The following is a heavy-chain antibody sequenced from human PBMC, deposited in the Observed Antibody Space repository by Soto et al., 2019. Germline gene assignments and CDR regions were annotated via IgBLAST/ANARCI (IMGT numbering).Heavy chain of an antibody. D-gene: IGHD4-17*01. Sequence: EVQLLESGGGLVQPGGSLRLSCAASGFTFSSYAMNWVRQAPGKGLEWVSAITDSDSGGRTYYADSVRGRFTISGDTSKNTLYLQMISLRAEDTALYYCARRVDYGDYLLDSWGQGTMVTVSS. CDR3: ARRVDYGDYLLDS. J-gene: IGHJ3*02. V-gene: IGHV3-23*01. CDR2: ITDSDSGGRT. CDR1: GFTFSSYA.